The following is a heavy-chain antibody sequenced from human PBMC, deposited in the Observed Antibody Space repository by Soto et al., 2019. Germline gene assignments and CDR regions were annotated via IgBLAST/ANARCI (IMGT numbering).Heavy chain of an antibody. Sequence: AVKVSCQASGGTFTSYAIRWVRLAPGQGLEWMGVIIPLFGTANYAQKFQGRVTINADESTIKAYMELSSLRSEDTAVYYCARIPDDSSGYYSVGAFDIWGQGTMVTLS. CDR3: ARIPDDSSGYYSVGAFDI. V-gene: IGHV1-69*13. J-gene: IGHJ3*02. D-gene: IGHD3-22*01. CDR1: GGTFTSYA. CDR2: IIPLFGTA.